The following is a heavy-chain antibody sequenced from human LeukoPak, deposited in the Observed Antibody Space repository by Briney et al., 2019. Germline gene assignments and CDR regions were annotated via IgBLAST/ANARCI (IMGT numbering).Heavy chain of an antibody. Sequence: PGGSLRLSCAASGFTFSSYGMHWVRQAPGKGLEWVALISYDGSNKYYADSVKGRFTISRDNAKNTLHLQMNSLRAEDTAVYYCARGGYYGSGRYYFDSWGQGTLVTVSS. CDR2: ISYDGSNK. J-gene: IGHJ4*02. CDR3: ARGGYYGSGRYYFDS. CDR1: GFTFSSYG. D-gene: IGHD3-3*01. V-gene: IGHV3-30*03.